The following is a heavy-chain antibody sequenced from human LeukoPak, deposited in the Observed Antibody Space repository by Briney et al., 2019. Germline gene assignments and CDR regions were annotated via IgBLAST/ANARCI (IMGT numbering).Heavy chain of an antibody. J-gene: IGHJ6*02. V-gene: IGHV1-2*04. CDR2: INPNSGGT. Sequence: ASVKVSCKVSGGTFSSYAISWVRQAPGQGLEWMGWINPNSGGTNYAQKFQGWVTMTRDTSISTAYMELSRLRSDDTAVYYCARDSGEAWDVWGQGTTVTVSS. CDR3: ARDSGEAWDV. D-gene: IGHD3-10*01. CDR1: GGTFSSYA.